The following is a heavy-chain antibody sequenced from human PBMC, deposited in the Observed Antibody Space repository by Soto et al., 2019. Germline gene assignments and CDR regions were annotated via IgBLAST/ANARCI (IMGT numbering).Heavy chain of an antibody. CDR1: GGSISSGDSY. CDR3: ARDSLTSIAARSYSYGMDV. CDR2: IYYSGST. Sequence: SETLSLTSTVSGGSISSGDSYWSWIRQPPGKGLEWIGYIYYSGSTYYNPSLKSRVTISVDTSKNQFSLKLSSVTAEDTAVYYCARDSLTSIAARSYSYGMDVWRQGTTVTGS. V-gene: IGHV4-30-4*01. J-gene: IGHJ6*02. D-gene: IGHD6-6*01.